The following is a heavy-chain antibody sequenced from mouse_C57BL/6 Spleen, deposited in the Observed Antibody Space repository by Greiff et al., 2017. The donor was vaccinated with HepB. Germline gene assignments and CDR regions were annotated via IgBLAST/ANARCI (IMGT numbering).Heavy chain of an antibody. D-gene: IGHD1-1*01. CDR1: GYTFTSYT. CDR3: ARARGVTTVCSEYAMDY. Sequence: VQLQQSGAELARPGASVKMSCKASGYTFTSYTMHWVKQRHGQGLEWIGYINPSSGYTKYNQKFKDKAKLTADKSYSTAYMQLSSLTSEDSAVYYCARARGVTTVCSEYAMDYWGQGASVTVSS. V-gene: IGHV1-4*01. CDR2: INPSSGYT. J-gene: IGHJ4*01.